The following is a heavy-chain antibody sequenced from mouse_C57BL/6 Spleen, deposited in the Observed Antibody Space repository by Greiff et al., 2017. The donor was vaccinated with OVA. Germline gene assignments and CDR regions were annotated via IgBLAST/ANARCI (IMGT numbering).Heavy chain of an antibody. CDR2: IDPSDSYT. V-gene: IGHV1-50*01. D-gene: IGHD2-5*01. Sequence: QVQLKQPGAELVKPGASVKLSCKASGYTFTSYWMQWVKQRPGQGLEWIGEIDPSDSYTNYNQKFKGKATLTVDTSSSTAYMQLSSLTSEDSAVYYCARGSNYVFDYWGQGTTLTVSS. J-gene: IGHJ2*01. CDR3: ARGSNYVFDY. CDR1: GYTFTSYW.